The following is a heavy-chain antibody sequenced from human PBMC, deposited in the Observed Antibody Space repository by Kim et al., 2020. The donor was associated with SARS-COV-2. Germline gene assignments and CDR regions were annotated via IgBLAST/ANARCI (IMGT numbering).Heavy chain of an antibody. J-gene: IGHJ4*02. D-gene: IGHD2-2*01. CDR3: AKAGYCSSTSCYGELDY. Sequence: VKGRFTISRDNSKNTLYLQMNSLRAEDTAVYYCAKAGYCSSTSCYGELDYWGQGTLVTVSS. V-gene: IGHV3-23*01.